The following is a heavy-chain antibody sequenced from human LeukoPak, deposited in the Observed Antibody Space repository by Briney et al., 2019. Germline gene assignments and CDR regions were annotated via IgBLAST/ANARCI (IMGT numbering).Heavy chain of an antibody. J-gene: IGHJ6*02. CDR2: ISSSSSYI. V-gene: IGHV3-21*01. CDR3: ARDEATYYYYYGMDV. Sequence: GGSLRLSCAASGFTFSSYSMNWVRQAQGKGLEWVSSISSSSSYIYYADSVKGRFTISRDNAKNSLYLQMNSLRAEDTAVYYCARDEATYYYYYGMDVWGQGTTVTVSS. CDR1: GFTFSSYS.